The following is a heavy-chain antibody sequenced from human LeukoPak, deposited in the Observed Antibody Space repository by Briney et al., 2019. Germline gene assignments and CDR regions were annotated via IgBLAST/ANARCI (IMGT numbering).Heavy chain of an antibody. D-gene: IGHD3-9*01. CDR2: ISSSSSYI. CDR1: RFNGKYNY. CDR3: ARGGRYFDY. J-gene: IGHJ4*02. Sequence: GALRLSCSTSRFNGKYNYMGLVRQAPGEGPEWVSSISSSSSYIYYADSVKGRFTISRDNAKNSLYLQMNSLRPEDTAVYYCARGGRYFDYWGQGTLVTVSS. V-gene: IGHV3-21*01.